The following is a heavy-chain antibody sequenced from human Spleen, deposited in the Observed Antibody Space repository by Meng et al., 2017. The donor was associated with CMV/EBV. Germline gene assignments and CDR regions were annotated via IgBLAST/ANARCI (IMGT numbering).Heavy chain of an antibody. V-gene: IGHV3-21*01. CDR3: ARDPPGGTADY. CDR2: ISSSGTYI. J-gene: IGHJ4*02. Sequence: GGSLRLSCTTSGFNFGDYAVNWVRQAPGKGLEWVSSISSSGTYIYYADSVKGRFTISRDNAKNSLYLQMNSLRAEDTAVYYCARDPPGGTADYWGQGTLVTVSS. CDR1: GFNFGDYA. D-gene: IGHD1-26*01.